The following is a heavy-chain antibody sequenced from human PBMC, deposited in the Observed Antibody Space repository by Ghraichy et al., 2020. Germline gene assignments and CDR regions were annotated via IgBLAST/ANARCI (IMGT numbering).Heavy chain of an antibody. D-gene: IGHD3-16*01. CDR3: ARGPAQVMIGGYFQH. Sequence: SETLSLSCGVYGGSFSGFYWSWIRQPPGKGLEWIGEIDQSGNTIYNPSLKSRVTISVDTSKNQFSLKLSSVTAADTAEYYCARGPAQVMIGGYFQHWGQGTRVSVFS. CDR2: IDQSGNT. CDR1: GGSFSGFY. V-gene: IGHV4-34*01. J-gene: IGHJ1*01.